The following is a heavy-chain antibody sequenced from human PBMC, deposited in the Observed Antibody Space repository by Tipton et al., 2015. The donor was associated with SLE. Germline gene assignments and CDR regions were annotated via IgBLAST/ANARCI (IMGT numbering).Heavy chain of an antibody. Sequence: TLSLTCGVSGGSFTGYSWTWIRQPPGKGLDWIGEINHSGSANHHPSFKSRLTMAVDTARKQFSLKLNSVTAADTAVYYCARLEGDGFKWYFDCWGQGTLVTVSS. CDR1: GGSFTGYS. D-gene: IGHD5-24*01. CDR3: ARLEGDGFKWYFDC. J-gene: IGHJ4*02. V-gene: IGHV4-34*01. CDR2: INHSGSA.